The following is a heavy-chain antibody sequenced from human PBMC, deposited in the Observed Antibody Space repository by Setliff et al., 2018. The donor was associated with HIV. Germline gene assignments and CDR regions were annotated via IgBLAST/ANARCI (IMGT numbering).Heavy chain of an antibody. CDR3: ARGMDYYDTSGYYQYYFDY. D-gene: IGHD3-22*01. V-gene: IGHV1-2*02. J-gene: IGHJ4*02. CDR2: INPNNGGT. CDR1: GYTFTGYY. Sequence: ASVKVSCKASGYTFTGYYMHWVRQAPGQGLEWTGWINPNNGGTNYAQKFQGRVTMTRDTSISTAYMELSRLRSDDTAVYYCARGMDYYDTSGYYQYYFDYWGQGTLVTVSS.